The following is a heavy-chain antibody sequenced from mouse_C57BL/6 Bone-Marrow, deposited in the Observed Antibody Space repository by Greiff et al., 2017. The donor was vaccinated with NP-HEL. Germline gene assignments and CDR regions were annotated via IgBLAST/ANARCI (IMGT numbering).Heavy chain of an antibody. CDR1: GFNIKNTY. D-gene: IGHD1-1*01. CDR2: IDPEDGET. J-gene: IGHJ1*03. Sequence: VQLQQSVAELVRPGASVKLSCTASGFNIKNTYMHWVKQRPEQGLEWIGRIDPEDGETKYAPKFQGKATITADTSSNTAYLQLSSLTSEDTAVYYCARTPYYYGSSYASWWYFDVWGTGTTVTVSS. CDR3: ARTPYYYGSSYASWWYFDV. V-gene: IGHV14-2*01.